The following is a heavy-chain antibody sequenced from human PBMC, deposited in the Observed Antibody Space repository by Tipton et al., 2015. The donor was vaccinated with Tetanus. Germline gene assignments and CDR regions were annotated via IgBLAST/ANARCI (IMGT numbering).Heavy chain of an antibody. CDR1: GGSVSSGSYF. V-gene: IGHV4-61*01. Sequence: TLSLTCTVSGGSVSSGSYFWSRIRQPPGKGLQWIGYIYYSGTTNYNPSLKSRVTISVDTSKNQFSLNLTSVTAADTAVYYCARGARGYTYGWGQGTLVTVSS. CDR3: ARGARGYTYG. J-gene: IGHJ4*02. D-gene: IGHD5-18*01. CDR2: IYYSGTT.